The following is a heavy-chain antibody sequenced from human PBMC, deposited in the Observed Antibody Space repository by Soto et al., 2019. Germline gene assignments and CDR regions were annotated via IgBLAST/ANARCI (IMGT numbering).Heavy chain of an antibody. Sequence: QVQLVQSGAEVRQPASSVKVSCKTSGGTFSSYAISWVRQAPGQGLEWMGGIVTIVGTTTYAQKFQGRVTITADEAPSTSYMQLSRSRSDETAVYYCVRVVAIPGYPDHWGQGTTVTVSS. V-gene: IGHV1-69*12. J-gene: IGHJ4*02. D-gene: IGHD5-12*01. CDR3: VRVVAIPGYPDH. CDR2: IVTIVGTT. CDR1: GGTFSSYA.